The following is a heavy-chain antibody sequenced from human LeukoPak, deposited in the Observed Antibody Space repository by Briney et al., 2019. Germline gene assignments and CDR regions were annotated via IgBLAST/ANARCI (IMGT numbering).Heavy chain of an antibody. CDR1: GGSISSYY. CDR2: IYYSGST. CDR3: ARGAYYYDSSGYYYGRYFDL. J-gene: IGHJ2*01. D-gene: IGHD3-22*01. V-gene: IGHV4-59*01. Sequence: PSETLSLTCTVSGGSISSYYWSWIRQPPGKGLEWVGYIYYSGSTNYKPSLKSRVTISVDTSKNQFSLKLSSVTAADMAVYYCARGAYYYDSSGYYYGRYFDLWGRGTLVTVSS.